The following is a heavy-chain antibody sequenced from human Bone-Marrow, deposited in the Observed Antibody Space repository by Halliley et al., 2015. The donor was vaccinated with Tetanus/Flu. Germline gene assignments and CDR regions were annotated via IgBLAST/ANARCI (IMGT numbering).Heavy chain of an antibody. D-gene: IGHD2-2*02. CDR3: ATFTMAMAALHY. Sequence: WVSYNSSSGLSTHYADSVKGRFPISRDNAKNSLYLQMNNRRDEDTAMYYCATFTMAMAALHYWGPGTLVTVSS. J-gene: IGHJ4*02. CDR2: NSSSGLST. V-gene: IGHV3-11*06.